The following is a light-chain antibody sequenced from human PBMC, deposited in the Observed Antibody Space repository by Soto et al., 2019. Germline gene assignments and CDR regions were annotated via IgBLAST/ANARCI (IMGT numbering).Light chain of an antibody. CDR3: SSYTSTSTLYV. Sequence: QSVLTQPASVSGSLGQSITISCTGTSSDVGEYNYVSWYQQHPGKAPKLMIYEVRNRPSGVSNRFSSSKSGNTASLTISGLQPEDEADYYCSSYTSTSTLYVFGTGTKVTVL. V-gene: IGLV2-14*01. J-gene: IGLJ1*01. CDR2: EVR. CDR1: SSDVGEYNY.